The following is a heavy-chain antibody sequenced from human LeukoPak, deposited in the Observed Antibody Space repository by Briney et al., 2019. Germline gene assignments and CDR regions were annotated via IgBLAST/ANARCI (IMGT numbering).Heavy chain of an antibody. V-gene: IGHV3-21*01. CDR1: GFTFSSYA. J-gene: IGHJ4*02. D-gene: IGHD3-22*01. Sequence: PGGSLILSCAASGFTFSSYAINWVRQAPGKGLEWVSSISSSGSYIYYADSVRGRFTISRDNAKNSLYLQMNSLRAEDTAVYYCARDYDRSGYSDSWGQGTLVTVSS. CDR2: ISSSGSYI. CDR3: ARDYDRSGYSDS.